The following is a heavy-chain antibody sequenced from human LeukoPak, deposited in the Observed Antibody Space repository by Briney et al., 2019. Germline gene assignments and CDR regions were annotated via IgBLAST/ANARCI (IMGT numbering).Heavy chain of an antibody. V-gene: IGHV5-51*01. CDR3: ARLSGNKFSTGWFFY. D-gene: IGHD6-19*01. J-gene: IGHJ4*02. Sequence: GESLKISCKGSGYSSTTYWIGLVRQMPGKGLEWMGFIYPGDSGTRYSPSFQGQVTISADKSISTAYLQWSSLKASDTAMYYCARLSGNKFSTGWFFYWGQGSLVTVSS. CDR1: GYSSTTYW. CDR2: IYPGDSGT.